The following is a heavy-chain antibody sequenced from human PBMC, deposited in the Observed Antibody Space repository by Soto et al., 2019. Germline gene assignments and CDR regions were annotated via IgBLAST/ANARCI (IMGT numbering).Heavy chain of an antibody. J-gene: IGHJ4*02. D-gene: IGHD3-9*01. CDR3: ARRERDYDILTGYYAGHYFDY. CDR1: GGSISSSSYY. Sequence: QLQLQESGPGLVKPSETLSLTCTVSGGSISSSSYYWGWIRQPPGKGLEWIGSIHYSGSTYYNPSLKSRVIISVDTSKNQFSLKLSSVTAADTAVYYCARRERDYDILTGYYAGHYFDYWGLGTLVTVSS. CDR2: IHYSGST. V-gene: IGHV4-39*01.